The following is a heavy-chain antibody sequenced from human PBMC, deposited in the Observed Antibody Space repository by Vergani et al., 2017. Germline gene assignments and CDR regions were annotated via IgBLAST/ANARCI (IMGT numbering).Heavy chain of an antibody. CDR2: ISIYNGNT. Sequence: QVQLVQSGAEVKKPGASVKVSCKTSGYTFISYGISWVRQAPGQGLEWMGWISIYNGNTKYAQKLQGRVTMTTDTSTSTAYMELRSLRSDDTAVYYCAREVGNVDYPNWFDPWGQGTLVTVSS. V-gene: IGHV1-18*01. CDR1: GYTFISYG. D-gene: IGHD3-16*01. J-gene: IGHJ5*02. CDR3: AREVGNVDYPNWFDP.